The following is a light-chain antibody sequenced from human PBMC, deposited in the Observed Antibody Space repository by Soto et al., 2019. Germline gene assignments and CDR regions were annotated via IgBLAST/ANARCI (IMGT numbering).Light chain of an antibody. CDR2: EVS. J-gene: IGLJ1*01. CDR1: SNDVGTYNY. V-gene: IGLV2-14*01. Sequence: QSVLTQPASVSGSPGQSITISCTGSSNDVGTYNYVSWYQHHPGKAPKLMIYEVSNRPSGVSNRFSGSKSGNTASLTISGLQAEDEADYYCGSYISSSNAVYVFGIGTKDTV. CDR3: GSYISSSNAVYV.